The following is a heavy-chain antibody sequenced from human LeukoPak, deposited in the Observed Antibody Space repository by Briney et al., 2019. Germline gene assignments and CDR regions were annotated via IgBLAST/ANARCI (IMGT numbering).Heavy chain of an antibody. J-gene: IGHJ4*02. CDR3: ARGVFGAYGYDY. CDR2: IYIDGSRT. CDR1: GFTLSSYW. V-gene: IGHV3-74*01. Sequence: GGSLRLSCAASGFTLSSYWMHCVRQAPGKGLVWVSRIYIDGSRTNYADSVKGRFTISRDNAKNTLYLQMNSLRAEDTAVYYCARGVFGAYGYDYWGQGTLVTVSS. D-gene: IGHD4-17*01.